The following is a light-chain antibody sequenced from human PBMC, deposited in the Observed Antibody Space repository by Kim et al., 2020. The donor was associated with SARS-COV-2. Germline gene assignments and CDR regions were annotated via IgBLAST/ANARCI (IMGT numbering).Light chain of an antibody. CDR2: EAS. J-gene: IGKJ4*01. Sequence: DIQMTQSPSSVSASVGDRVTITCRASQDISSWLGWYQQKPGKAPKVLIYEASNLQSGVPSRFSGSGSGTDFTLTINSLQPEDFATYYCQQTHSFPLTFGGGIKVDIK. CDR1: QDISSW. V-gene: IGKV1D-12*01. CDR3: QQTHSFPLT.